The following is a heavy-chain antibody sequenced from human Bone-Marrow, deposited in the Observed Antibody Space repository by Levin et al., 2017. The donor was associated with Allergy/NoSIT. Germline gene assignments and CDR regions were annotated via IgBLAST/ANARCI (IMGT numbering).Heavy chain of an antibody. CDR1: GFTFSSHA. V-gene: IGHV3-23*01. Sequence: GESLKISCAASGFTFSSHAMTWVRQAPGKGLEWVSGIGGGGVDTAYADSVKGRFTISRDSSKNTLYLQMNSLRSEDTAIYYCAKERYHSRGYYFDYWGQGTLVTVSS. CDR3: AKERYHSRGYYFDY. CDR2: IGGGGVDT. J-gene: IGHJ4*02. D-gene: IGHD3-22*01.